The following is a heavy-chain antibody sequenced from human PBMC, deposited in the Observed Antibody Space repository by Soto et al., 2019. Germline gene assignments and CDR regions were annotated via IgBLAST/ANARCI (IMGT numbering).Heavy chain of an antibody. CDR3: IWQQDFYYGRAV. V-gene: IGHV3-15*01. D-gene: IGHD6-13*01. CDR1: GFTFNNAW. Sequence: PGGSLRLSCAASGFTFNNAWMSWVRQAPGKGLEWVGRIISKSDGGTADYAAPVKGRFTISRDDSRNTVYLQMNSLKPEDTALYYCIWQQDFYYGRAVWGQGTTVTVSS. CDR2: IISKSDGGTA. J-gene: IGHJ6*02.